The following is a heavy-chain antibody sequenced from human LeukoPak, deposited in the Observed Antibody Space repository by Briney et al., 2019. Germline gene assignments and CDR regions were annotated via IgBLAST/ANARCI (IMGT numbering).Heavy chain of an antibody. Sequence: ASVKVSGKASGYTFTSYDINWVRQATGQGLEWMGWMNPNSGNTGYAQKFQGRVTMTRNTSISTAYMELSSLRSEDTAVYYCATRIVATIWDDYWGQGTLVTVSS. D-gene: IGHD5-12*01. J-gene: IGHJ4*02. CDR2: MNPNSGNT. V-gene: IGHV1-8*01. CDR3: ATRIVATIWDDY. CDR1: GYTFTSYD.